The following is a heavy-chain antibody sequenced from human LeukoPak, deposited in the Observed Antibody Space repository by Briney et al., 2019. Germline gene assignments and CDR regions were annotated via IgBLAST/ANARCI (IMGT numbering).Heavy chain of an antibody. Sequence: SETLSLTCAVSGYSISSGYYWGWIRQPPGKGLEWIGSMYHSGSTYNNPSLKSRVTISVDTSKNQFSLKLSSVTAADTAVYYCARHSSNSPDAFDIWGQGTMVTVSS. D-gene: IGHD4-23*01. CDR2: MYHSGST. V-gene: IGHV4-38-2*01. J-gene: IGHJ3*02. CDR3: ARHSSNSPDAFDI. CDR1: GYSISSGYY.